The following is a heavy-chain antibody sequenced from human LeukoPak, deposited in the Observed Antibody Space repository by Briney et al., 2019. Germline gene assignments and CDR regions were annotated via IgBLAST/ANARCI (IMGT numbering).Heavy chain of an antibody. CDR3: ARELEYSSGWYYFDY. V-gene: IGHV3-53*01. Sequence: GGSLRLSCAASGFTVSSNYMSWVRQAPGKGLERVSVIYSGGSTYYADSVKGRFTISRDNSKNTLYLQMNSLRAEDTAVYYCARELEYSSGWYYFDYWGQGTLVTVSS. CDR2: IYSGGST. CDR1: GFTVSSNY. J-gene: IGHJ4*02. D-gene: IGHD6-19*01.